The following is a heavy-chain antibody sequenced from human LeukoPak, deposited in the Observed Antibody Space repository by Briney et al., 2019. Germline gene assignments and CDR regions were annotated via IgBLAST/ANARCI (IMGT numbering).Heavy chain of an antibody. D-gene: IGHD3-10*01. CDR3: AKGSNSMVRGVKLDY. Sequence: PGGSLRFSCAASGFTFSSYAMSWVRQAPGKGLEWVSAISGSGGSTYYADSVKGRFTISRDNSKNTLYLQMNSLRAEDTAVYYCAKGSNSMVRGVKLDYWGQGTLVTVSS. J-gene: IGHJ4*02. CDR2: ISGSGGST. V-gene: IGHV3-23*01. CDR1: GFTFSSYA.